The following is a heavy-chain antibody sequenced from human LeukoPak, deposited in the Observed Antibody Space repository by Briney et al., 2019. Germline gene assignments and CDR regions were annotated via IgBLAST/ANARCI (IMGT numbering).Heavy chain of an antibody. CDR2: VHPDTGYA. CDR3: ARGPRNDP. Sequence: ASVRVSCKTSGYPFTTYEINWVRQAAGQGLEWMGWVHPDTGYADYAQKFQGRVTMTSDTSISTAYMELSSLRSDDTAVYFCARGPRNDPWGQGTLVTVSS. V-gene: IGHV1-8*01. J-gene: IGHJ5*02. CDR1: GYPFTTYE. D-gene: IGHD1-14*01.